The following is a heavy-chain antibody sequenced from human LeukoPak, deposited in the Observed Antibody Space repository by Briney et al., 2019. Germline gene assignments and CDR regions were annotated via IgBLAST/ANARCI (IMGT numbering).Heavy chain of an antibody. Sequence: SETLSLTCTVSGVSASNYYWNWMRQSPGKGLEWIGYCHHSGTTNYNPSLSSRVTISVDTSKNQFSLKLSSVTAADTAVYYCARERAPIVVVPAARDFDYWGQGTLVTVSS. V-gene: IGHV4-59*02. D-gene: IGHD2-2*01. CDR3: ARERAPIVVVPAARDFDY. J-gene: IGHJ4*02. CDR1: GVSASNYY. CDR2: CHHSGTT.